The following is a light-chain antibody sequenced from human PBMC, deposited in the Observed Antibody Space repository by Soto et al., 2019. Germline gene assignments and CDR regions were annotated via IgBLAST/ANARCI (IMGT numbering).Light chain of an antibody. CDR1: QSLAGNY. V-gene: IGKV3-20*01. J-gene: IGKJ3*01. CDR3: HQYVTSPT. CDR2: GAS. Sequence: EIVLTQSPGTLSLSPGERATLSCRASQSLAGNYLAWYQQKPGQAPRLLISGASSRATGIPDRFSGSGSGTDFTLTIRRLEPEDFAVYYCHQYVTSPTFGPGTKVDIK.